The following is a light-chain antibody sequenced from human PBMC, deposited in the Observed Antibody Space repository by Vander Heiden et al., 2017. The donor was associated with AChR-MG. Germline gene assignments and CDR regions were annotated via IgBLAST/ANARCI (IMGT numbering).Light chain of an antibody. Sequence: SSELTQDPAVSVALGQTVRITCQGDSLRNYYASWYQQNPGQAPVLVMYGKNDRPSGIPDRFSGSSSGNTASLTITGAQAEDEADYYCNSRDSSTKAVFGTGTKVTVL. CDR1: SLRNYY. V-gene: IGLV3-19*01. J-gene: IGLJ1*01. CDR3: NSRDSSTKAV. CDR2: GKN.